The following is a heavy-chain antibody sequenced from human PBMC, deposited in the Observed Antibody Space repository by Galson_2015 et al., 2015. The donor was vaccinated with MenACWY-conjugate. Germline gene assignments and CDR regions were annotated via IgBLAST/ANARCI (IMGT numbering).Heavy chain of an antibody. V-gene: IGHV3-23*01. CDR1: GLTFSTYA. D-gene: IGHD2-15*01. CDR3: AKADKQTCYGVTCYYFDS. J-gene: IGHJ4*02. Sequence: SLRLSCAASGLTFSTYAISWVRRAPGKGLEWVSTISGVIGTTYQADSVKGRFTISRDDSKNTLYLQMNNLRAEDTALYICAKADKQTCYGVTCYYFDSWGQGTLVTVSS. CDR2: ISGVIGTT.